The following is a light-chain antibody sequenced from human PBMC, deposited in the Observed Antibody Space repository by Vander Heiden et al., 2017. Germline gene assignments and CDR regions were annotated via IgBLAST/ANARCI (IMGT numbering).Light chain of an antibody. Sequence: SYVLTQPPSVSVAPGQKARITCGGHNIGREAVHWYQQRPGHAPVLVVYDDNDRPAGIPERFSGSNSGNTATLTISRVEAGEEADYYCQLGESTTEGVFGGGTKLTVL. V-gene: IGLV3-21*02. CDR3: QLGESTTEGV. CDR2: DDN. CDR1: NIGREA. J-gene: IGLJ2*01.